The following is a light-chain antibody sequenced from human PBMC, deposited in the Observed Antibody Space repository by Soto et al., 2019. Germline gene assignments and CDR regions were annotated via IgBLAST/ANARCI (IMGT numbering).Light chain of an antibody. CDR3: FSYAGTYTFYV. CDR2: DVT. V-gene: IGLV2-11*01. Sequence: QSALTQPRSVSGSPGQSVTISCTGTSSDIGGYYYISWYQHHPGKAPKLIIYDVTKRPSGVPDRFSASKSGITASLTISGLQPEDEADYYCFSYAGTYTFYVFGTWNKLTVL. CDR1: SSDIGGYYY. J-gene: IGLJ1*01.